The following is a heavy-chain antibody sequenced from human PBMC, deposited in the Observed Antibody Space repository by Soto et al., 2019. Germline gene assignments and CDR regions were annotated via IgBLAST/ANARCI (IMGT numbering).Heavy chain of an antibody. CDR2: INHSGST. CDR3: ALSGYCSGGRCTPYYYGMDV. V-gene: IGHV4-34*01. D-gene: IGHD2-15*01. Sequence: SETLSLTCAVYGGSFSGYYWSWIRQPPGKGLEWIGEINHSGSTNYNPSLKSRVTISVDTSKNQFSLKLSSVTAADTAVYYCALSGYCSGGRCTPYYYGMDVWGQGTTVTVSS. CDR1: GGSFSGYY. J-gene: IGHJ6*02.